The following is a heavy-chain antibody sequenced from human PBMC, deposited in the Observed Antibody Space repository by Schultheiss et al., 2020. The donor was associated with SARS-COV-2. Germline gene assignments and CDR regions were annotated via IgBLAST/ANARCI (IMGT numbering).Heavy chain of an antibody. CDR3: AREQAYCGGDCQPPYYYYGMDV. CDR2: IYTSGST. CDR1: GGSISSGSYY. D-gene: IGHD2-21*02. Sequence: LRLSCTVSGGSISSGSYYWSWIRQPAGKGLEWIGRIYTSGSTNYKPSLKSRVTISIDTSKNQFSLKLSSVTAADTAVYYCAREQAYCGGDCQPPYYYYGMDVWGQGTTVTVSS. V-gene: IGHV4-61*02. J-gene: IGHJ6*02.